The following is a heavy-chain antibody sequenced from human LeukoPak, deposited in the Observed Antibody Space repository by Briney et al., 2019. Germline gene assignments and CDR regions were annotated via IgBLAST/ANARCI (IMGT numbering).Heavy chain of an antibody. CDR1: GFTFSSYA. CDR3: AKDTTYYYDSSGRNYGMDV. CDR2: ISGSGGST. V-gene: IGHV3-23*01. Sequence: GESLRLSCAASGFTFSSYAMSWVRQAPGKGLEWVSAISGSGGSTYYADSVKGRFTISRDSSKNTLYLQMNSLRAGDTAVYYCAKDTTYYYDSSGRNYGMDVWGQGTTVTVSS. J-gene: IGHJ6*02. D-gene: IGHD3-22*01.